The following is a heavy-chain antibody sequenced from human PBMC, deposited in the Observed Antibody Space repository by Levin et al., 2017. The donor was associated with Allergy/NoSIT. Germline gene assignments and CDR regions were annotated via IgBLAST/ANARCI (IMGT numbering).Heavy chain of an antibody. V-gene: IGHV1-2*02. D-gene: IGHD3-9*01. J-gene: IGHJ5*02. CDR2: IDPHSGAT. CDR3: AIVLAGSLSRLDP. Sequence: ASVKVSCKVSGYRFSGFYIHWLREAPGQGLEWMGWIDPHSGATSFAQKFQGRVTMTRDPSINTAYMDLSSMKSDDTAIYYCAIVLAGSLSRLDPWGQGALVTVSP. CDR1: GYRFSGFY.